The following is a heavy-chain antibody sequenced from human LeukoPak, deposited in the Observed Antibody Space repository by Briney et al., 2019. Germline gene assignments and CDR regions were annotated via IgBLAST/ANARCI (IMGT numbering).Heavy chain of an antibody. Sequence: GASVKVSCKASGGTFSSYAISWVRQAPGQGLEWMGTIIPIVGIANYAQKFQGRVTITADKSTSTAYMELSSLRSEDTAVYYCARDGEMATIYFDYWGQGTLVTVYS. CDR3: ARDGEMATIYFDY. CDR2: IIPIVGIA. J-gene: IGHJ4*02. D-gene: IGHD5-24*01. V-gene: IGHV1-69*04. CDR1: GGTFSSYA.